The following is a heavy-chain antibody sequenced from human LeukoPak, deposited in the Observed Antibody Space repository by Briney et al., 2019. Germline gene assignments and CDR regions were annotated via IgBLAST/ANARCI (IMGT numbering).Heavy chain of an antibody. V-gene: IGHV3-20*04. D-gene: IGHD2-2*01. Sequence: PGRSLRLSCAASGFTFDDYGMSWVRQVPGKGLEWVSGINWNGGSTGYADSVKGRFTISRDNAKNSLYLQMNSLRAEDTAVYYCARSVGVPAAKYYFDYWGQGTLVTVSS. CDR1: GFTFDDYG. CDR2: INWNGGST. CDR3: ARSVGVPAAKYYFDY. J-gene: IGHJ4*02.